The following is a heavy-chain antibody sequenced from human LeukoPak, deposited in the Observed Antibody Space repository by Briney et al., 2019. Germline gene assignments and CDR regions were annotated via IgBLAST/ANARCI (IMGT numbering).Heavy chain of an antibody. CDR2: IYYSGST. J-gene: IGHJ5*02. CDR1: GGSISSSSYY. D-gene: IGHD6-13*01. Sequence: KTSETLSLTCTVSGGSISSSSYYWGWIRQPPGKGLEWIGSIYYSGSTYYNPSLKSRVTISVDTSKNQFSLKLRSVTAADTAMYYCARAYSSSWYYNWFDPWGQGTLVTVSS. CDR3: ARAYSSSWYYNWFDP. V-gene: IGHV4-39*07.